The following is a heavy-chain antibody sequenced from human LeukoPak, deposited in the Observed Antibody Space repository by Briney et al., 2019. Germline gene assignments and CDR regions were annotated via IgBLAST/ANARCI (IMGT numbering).Heavy chain of an antibody. CDR3: ARGWCPHCHGRVD. Sequence: GGSLRLSCTDSGFTLSSYWMTWVRQAPGKGLEWVANIQQDGPEKYYLDSVRGRFTISRDNAQNQLFLQMDSLRAEDTAVYFCARGWCPHCHGRVDWGKGTTVTVPS. J-gene: IGHJ6*04. D-gene: IGHD2-8*02. CDR2: IQQDGPEK. V-gene: IGHV3-7*03. CDR1: GFTLSSYW.